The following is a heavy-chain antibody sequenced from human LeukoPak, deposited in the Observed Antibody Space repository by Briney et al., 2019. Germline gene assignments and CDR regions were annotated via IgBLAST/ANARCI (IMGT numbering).Heavy chain of an antibody. D-gene: IGHD3-16*01. CDR2: IIPIFGTA. Sequence: GASVKVSCKASGGTFSSYAISWVRQAPGQGLEWMGGIIPIFGTANYAQKFQGRVTITADESTSTAYMELSSLRSEDTAVYYCARMIPNWFDPWGQGTLVTVSS. CDR3: ARMIPNWFDP. V-gene: IGHV1-69*13. CDR1: GGTFSSYA. J-gene: IGHJ5*02.